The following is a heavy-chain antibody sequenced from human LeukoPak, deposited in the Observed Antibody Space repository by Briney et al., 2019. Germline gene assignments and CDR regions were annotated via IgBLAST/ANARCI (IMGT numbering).Heavy chain of an antibody. D-gene: IGHD1-1*01. CDR1: GGSISSSSYY. CDR3: ARDRGTWNDDGFDY. V-gene: IGHV4-39*07. Sequence: SETLSLTCTVSGGSISSSSYYWGWIRQPPGKGLEWIGSIYYSGSTNYNPSLKSRVTMSVGTSKNQFSLKLSSVTAADTAVYYCARDRGTWNDDGFDYWGQGTLVTVSS. CDR2: IYYSGST. J-gene: IGHJ4*02.